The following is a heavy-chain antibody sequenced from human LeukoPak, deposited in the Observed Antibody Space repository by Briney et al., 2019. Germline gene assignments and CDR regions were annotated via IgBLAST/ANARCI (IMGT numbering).Heavy chain of an antibody. D-gene: IGHD3-22*01. CDR2: IYSSGSA. CDR1: GGSVNSGTYY. V-gene: IGHV4-39*07. J-gene: IGHJ4*02. Sequence: PSETLSLTCTVSGGSVNSGTYYWGWIRQPPGKGLEWIGNIYSSGSAYYNPSLKSRVTISVDTSKNQFSLKLSSVTAADTAVYYCARKYYYDSSGYSDWGQGTLVTVSS. CDR3: ARKYYYDSSGYSD.